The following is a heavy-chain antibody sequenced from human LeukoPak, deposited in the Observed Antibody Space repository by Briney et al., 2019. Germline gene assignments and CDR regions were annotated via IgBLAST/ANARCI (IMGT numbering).Heavy chain of an antibody. V-gene: IGHV1-3*01. CDR1: GGTFSSYA. D-gene: IGHD4-17*01. J-gene: IGHJ4*02. CDR3: ASQTTVTTTAIFSDY. CDR2: ISAGNGNT. Sequence: ASVKVSCKASGGTFSSYAISWVRQAPGQGLEWMGWISAGNGNTKYSQNFQGRVTFISNTSATTAFMELSSLRSEDAAVYYCASQTTVTTTAIFSDYWGQGTLVTVSS.